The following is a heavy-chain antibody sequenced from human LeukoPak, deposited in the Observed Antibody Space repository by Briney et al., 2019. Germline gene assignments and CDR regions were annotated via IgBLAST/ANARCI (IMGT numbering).Heavy chain of an antibody. J-gene: IGHJ3*02. CDR1: GFTVSSNY. V-gene: IGHV3-53*05. CDR2: IYSGGST. D-gene: IGHD2-15*01. Sequence: PGGSLRLSCAASGFTVSSNYMSWVRQAPGKGLEWVSVIYSGGSTYYADSVKGRFTISRDNSKNTLYLQMNSLRAEDTAVYYCAKDLGAVVAAQDAFDIWGQGTMVTVSS. CDR3: AKDLGAVVAAQDAFDI.